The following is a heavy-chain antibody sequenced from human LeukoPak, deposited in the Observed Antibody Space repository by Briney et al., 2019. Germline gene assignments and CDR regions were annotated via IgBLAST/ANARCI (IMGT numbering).Heavy chain of an antibody. J-gene: IGHJ3*02. D-gene: IGHD6-13*01. V-gene: IGHV3-9*03. CDR3: AKDMRRLAAAGTSFDI. Sequence: PGGSLRLSCAASGLTFDDYAMHWVRQAPGKGLEWVSGISWNSGSIGYADSVKGRFTISRDNAKNSLYLRMNSLRAEDMALYYCAKDMRRLAAAGTSFDIWGQGTMVTVSS. CDR2: ISWNSGSI. CDR1: GLTFDDYA.